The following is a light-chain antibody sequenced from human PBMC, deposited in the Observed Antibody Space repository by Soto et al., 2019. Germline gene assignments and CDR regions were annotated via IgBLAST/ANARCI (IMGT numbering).Light chain of an antibody. CDR2: TDD. CDR1: LSNIGSHP. Sequence: QPVLTQPPSASGTPGQRVSISCSGSLSNIGSHPVTWYQQLPGTAPKLLIYTDDRRPLGVPDRFSGSKSGTSASLAISGLQSEDEGDYYCAVWDDNLKGVFGGGTKLTVL. CDR3: AVWDDNLKGV. J-gene: IGLJ2*01. V-gene: IGLV1-44*01.